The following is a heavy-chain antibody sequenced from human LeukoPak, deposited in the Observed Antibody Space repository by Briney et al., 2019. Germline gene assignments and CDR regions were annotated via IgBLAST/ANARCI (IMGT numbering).Heavy chain of an antibody. Sequence: PSQTPSPACAVDAGSFSGYYWSWVRHPPGKGLEWIVEINHSGSTNYTPRLKSRVTISVHTSTSQFSLKLRSVTAADTAVYYCARGPRASPKHPTYYYGSGSYYNGMNYWGQGTLVTVSS. J-gene: IGHJ4*02. D-gene: IGHD3-10*01. V-gene: IGHV4-34*01. CDR3: ARGPRASPKHPTYYYGSGSYYNGMNY. CDR2: INHSGST. CDR1: AGSFSGYY.